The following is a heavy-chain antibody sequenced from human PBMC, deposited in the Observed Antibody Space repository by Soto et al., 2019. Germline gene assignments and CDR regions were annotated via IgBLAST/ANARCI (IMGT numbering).Heavy chain of an antibody. J-gene: IGHJ6*02. Sequence: EVQLVESGGGLVQPGRSLRLSCAASGFTFDDYAMHWVRQAPGKGLEWVSGISWDGGSIGYADSVKGRFTISRDNAKNSVYVQMNRRRAEDTALYYCAEDLAAGTYGNGNDYYYCGMDVWGQGTTVTVSS. CDR2: ISWDGGSI. CDR3: AEDLAAGTYGNGNDYYYCGMDV. V-gene: IGHV3-9*01. D-gene: IGHD6-13*01. CDR1: GFTFDDYA.